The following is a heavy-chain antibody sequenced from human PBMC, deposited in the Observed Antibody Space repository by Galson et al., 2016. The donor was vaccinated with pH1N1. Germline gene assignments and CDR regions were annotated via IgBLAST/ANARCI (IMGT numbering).Heavy chain of an antibody. CDR1: GFTFSNAR. Sequence: SLRLSCAASGFTFSNARMNWVRQAPGKGLEWAGRSKSKTDGGTTDYAAPVKGRFTVSRDDSKNTLYLEMNSLKTEDTAVYYCATEYCLASGTDPLVGYYGMDVWGQGTTVTVSS. D-gene: IGHD1/OR15-1a*01. J-gene: IGHJ6*02. CDR3: ATEYCLASGTDPLVGYYGMDV. CDR2: SKSKTDGGTT. V-gene: IGHV3-15*01.